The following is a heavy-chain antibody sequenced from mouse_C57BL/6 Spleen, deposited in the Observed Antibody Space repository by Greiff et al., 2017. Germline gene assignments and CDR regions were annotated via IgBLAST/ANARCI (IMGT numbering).Heavy chain of an antibody. CDR1: GYAFSSSW. D-gene: IGHD2-4*01. CDR2: IYPGDGDT. J-gene: IGHJ3*01. Sequence: VQLQQSGPELVKPGASVKISCKASGYAFSSSWMNWVKQRPGKGLEWIGRIYPGDGDTNYNGKFKGQATLTADKSSSTAYMQLSSLTSEDSAVYFCARERNYDYDRFAYWGQGTLVTVSA. CDR3: ARERNYDYDRFAY. V-gene: IGHV1-82*01.